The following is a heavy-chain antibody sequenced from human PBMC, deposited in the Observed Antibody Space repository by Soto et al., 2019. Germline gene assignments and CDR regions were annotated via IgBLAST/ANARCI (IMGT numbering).Heavy chain of an antibody. CDR2: IYHSGST. J-gene: IGHJ4*02. CDR1: GGSIISSNC. D-gene: IGHD6-19*01. Sequence: PQTRSPTWPVSGGSIISSNCWSCGRQPPGKGVAWIGEIYHSGSTNYNPSLKSRVTISVDKSKNQFSLKLSSVTAADTAVYYCARGIAVAGMGLGYWGQGTLVTVS. CDR3: ARGIAVAGMGLGY. V-gene: IGHV4-4*03.